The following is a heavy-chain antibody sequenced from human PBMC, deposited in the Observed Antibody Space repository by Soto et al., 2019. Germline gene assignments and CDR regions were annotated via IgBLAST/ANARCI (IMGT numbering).Heavy chain of an antibody. CDR2: INPNSGGT. Sequence: QVHLVQSGAEVKKPGASVRVSCKASGYTFTDYYIHWVRQAPRQGLEWMGWINPNSGGTNYAQKFQGRVTMTRNTSISTAYMDLSRLTSADTAGYYCARDDQVTDSGYYSGLDVWGQGTTVTLSS. J-gene: IGHJ6*02. D-gene: IGHD2-21*02. CDR3: ARDDQVTDSGYYSGLDV. CDR1: GYTFTDYY. V-gene: IGHV1-2*02.